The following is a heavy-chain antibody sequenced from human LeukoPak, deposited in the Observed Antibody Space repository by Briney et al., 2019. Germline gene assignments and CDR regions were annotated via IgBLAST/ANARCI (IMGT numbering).Heavy chain of an antibody. D-gene: IGHD3-10*01. Sequence: GASVKVSCKASGYTFTSCGISWVRQAPGQGLEWVGWISAYNGNTNYAQKLQGRVTMTTDTSTSTAYMELRSLRSDDTAVYYCARDRLGYSYGSGSFPGFFDYWGQGTLVTVSS. V-gene: IGHV1-18*04. CDR2: ISAYNGNT. CDR1: GYTFTSCG. J-gene: IGHJ4*02. CDR3: ARDRLGYSYGSGSFPGFFDY.